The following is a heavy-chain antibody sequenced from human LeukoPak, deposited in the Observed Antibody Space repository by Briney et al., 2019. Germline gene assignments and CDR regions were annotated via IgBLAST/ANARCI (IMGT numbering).Heavy chain of an antibody. CDR3: ARDLGNKVLRFLEWTLDY. J-gene: IGHJ4*02. V-gene: IGHV1-46*01. CDR1: GYTFTSYY. D-gene: IGHD3-3*01. CDR2: INPSGGST. Sequence: GASVKVSCKASGYTFTSYYMHWVRQAPGQGLEWMGIINPSGGSTSYAQKFQGRVTMTRDMSTSTVYMELSSLGSEDTAVYYCARDLGNKVLRFLEWTLDYWGQGTLVTVSS.